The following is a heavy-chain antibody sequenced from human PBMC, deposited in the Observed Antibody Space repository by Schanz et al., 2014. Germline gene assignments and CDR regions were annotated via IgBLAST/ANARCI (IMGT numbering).Heavy chain of an antibody. J-gene: IGHJ4*02. Sequence: QVRLVESGGGVVQPGGSLRLSCAASGFTFSTTGMHWVRQAPGKGLVWVTYIRYDGIYKYYADSVKGRFTVSRDNAKSTLXXXXXXXXXEDTAIYYCAKEWSPSFWGQGTLVTVSS. V-gene: IGHV3-30*02. CDR3: AKEWSPSF. CDR2: IRYDGIYK. D-gene: IGHD1-26*01. CDR1: GFTFSTTG.